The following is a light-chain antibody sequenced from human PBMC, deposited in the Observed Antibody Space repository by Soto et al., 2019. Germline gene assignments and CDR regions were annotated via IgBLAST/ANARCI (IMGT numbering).Light chain of an antibody. V-gene: IGKV3-20*01. J-gene: IGKJ1*01. CDR3: QQYGSSIQT. CDR2: GAS. Sequence: EIVLTQFPGTLSLSPGERATLSCRASQSVSSSYLAWYQQRPGQPPSLLIFGASHRAPDIPDRFSGSGSGTDFTLTISRLEPEDFAVYYCQQYGSSIQTFGQGTKVDTK. CDR1: QSVSSSY.